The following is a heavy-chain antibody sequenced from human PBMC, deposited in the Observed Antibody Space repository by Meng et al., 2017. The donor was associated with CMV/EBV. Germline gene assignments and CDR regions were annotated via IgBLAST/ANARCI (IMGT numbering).Heavy chain of an antibody. CDR1: GGSVSSGSYY. D-gene: IGHD2-2*01. CDR2: IYYSGST. J-gene: IGHJ5*02. CDR3: ARCVVVPAAHPTPRMWFDH. V-gene: IGHV4-61*01. Sequence: SETLSLTCTVSGGSVSSGSYYWSWTRQPPGKGLEWIGYIYYSGSTNYNPPLKSRVTRSVDTSKNQFSLKLSSVTDADTAVYYCARCVVVPAAHPTPRMWFDHWGQGTLVTVSS.